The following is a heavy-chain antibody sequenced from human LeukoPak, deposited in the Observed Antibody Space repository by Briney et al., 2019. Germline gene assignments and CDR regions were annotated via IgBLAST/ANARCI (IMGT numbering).Heavy chain of an antibody. Sequence: GGSLRLSCAASGFTFSSYSMNWVRQAPGKGLEWVSFISSTSSYIYNAYSLKGRFTISRDNAKNSLYLQMNSLRVEDTAVYYCARVGGAVDTSMGKGFDYWGQGTLVTVSS. CDR3: ARVGGAVDTSMGKGFDY. D-gene: IGHD5-18*01. J-gene: IGHJ4*02. V-gene: IGHV3-21*01. CDR2: ISSTSSYI. CDR1: GFTFSSYS.